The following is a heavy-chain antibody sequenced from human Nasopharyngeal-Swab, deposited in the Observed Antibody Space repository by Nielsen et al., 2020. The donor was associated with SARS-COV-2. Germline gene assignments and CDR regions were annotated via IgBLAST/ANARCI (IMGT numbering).Heavy chain of an antibody. J-gene: IGHJ6*03. CDR3: ARGPDRNYDFWSGYYTPSSYYYYYMDV. CDR2: IYYSGST. V-gene: IGHV4-59*01. Sequence: RQAPGKGLEWIGYIYYSGSTNYNPSLESRVTISVDTSKNQFSLKLSSVTAADTAVYYCARGPDRNYDFWSGYYTPSSYYYYYMDVWGKGTTVTVSS. D-gene: IGHD3-3*01.